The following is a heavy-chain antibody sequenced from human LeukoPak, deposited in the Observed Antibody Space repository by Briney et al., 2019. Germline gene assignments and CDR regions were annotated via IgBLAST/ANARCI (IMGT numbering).Heavy chain of an antibody. D-gene: IGHD6-13*01. CDR1: GFTFSSYW. CDR3: ARVVKFGIAAAGILDP. CDR2: IKQDGSEK. V-gene: IGHV3-7*01. J-gene: IGHJ5*02. Sequence: GGSLRLSCAASGFTFSSYWMSWVRQAPGKGLEWVANIKQDGSEKYYVDSVKGRFTISRDNAKNSLYLQMNSLRAEDTAVYYCARVVKFGIAAAGILDPWGQGTLVTVSS.